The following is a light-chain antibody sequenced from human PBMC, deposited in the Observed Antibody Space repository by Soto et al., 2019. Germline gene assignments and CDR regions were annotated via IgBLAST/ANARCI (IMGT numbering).Light chain of an antibody. Sequence: EIVMTQSPATLSVSPGERATLSCRASQSVSSYLAWYQQKPGQAPRLLIYGTSTTATGIPARFSGSGSGTEFTLTISSLQSEDFAVYYCQQYNNWPLTFGGGTKVEIK. J-gene: IGKJ4*01. CDR2: GTS. V-gene: IGKV3-15*01. CDR3: QQYNNWPLT. CDR1: QSVSSY.